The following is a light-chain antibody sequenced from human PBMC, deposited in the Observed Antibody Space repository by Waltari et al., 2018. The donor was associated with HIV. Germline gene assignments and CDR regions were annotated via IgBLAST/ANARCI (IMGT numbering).Light chain of an antibody. CDR2: GNT. J-gene: IGLJ2*01. CDR1: PSNIRAGSD. V-gene: IGLV1-40*01. Sequence: SVLPQPPPVSGAPGQRVTISCPGTPSNIRAGSDVHWYQQLPGTAPKLLIYGNTNRPSGVPDRCSGSTSGTSASLAITGLQADDEADFYCQSYDSSLSGVIFGGGTKLTVL. CDR3: QSYDSSLSGVI.